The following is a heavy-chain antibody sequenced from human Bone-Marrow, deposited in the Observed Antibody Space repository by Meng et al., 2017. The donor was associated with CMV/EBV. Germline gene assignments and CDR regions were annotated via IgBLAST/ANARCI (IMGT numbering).Heavy chain of an antibody. D-gene: IGHD3-10*01. J-gene: IGHJ4*02. Sequence: GGSLRLSCAASGFSFSSYGMHWVRQAPGKGLEWVAFIRYDGSNKYYADSVKGRFTISRDNSKNTLYLQINSLRAEDTAVYYCSNLGYGSGRRAYWGQGTLVTVSS. CDR1: GFSFSSYG. CDR2: IRYDGSNK. CDR3: SNLGYGSGRRAY. V-gene: IGHV3-30*02.